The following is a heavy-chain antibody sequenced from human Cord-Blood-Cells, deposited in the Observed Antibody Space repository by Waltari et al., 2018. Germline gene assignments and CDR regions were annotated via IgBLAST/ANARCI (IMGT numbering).Heavy chain of an antibody. D-gene: IGHD6-13*01. Sequence: QVQLQESGPGLVKPSGTLSLTCAVSGGSISSSNWCSWVREPPGKGLEWIEEIYHSESTNYNPTLKGRVTISVDKSQNQFSLKLSSVTAAATAVYYCARFSKKLVLAFDIWGQGTMVTVSS. CDR3: ARFSKKLVLAFDI. V-gene: IGHV4-4*02. J-gene: IGHJ3*02. CDR1: GGSISSSNW. CDR2: IYHSEST.